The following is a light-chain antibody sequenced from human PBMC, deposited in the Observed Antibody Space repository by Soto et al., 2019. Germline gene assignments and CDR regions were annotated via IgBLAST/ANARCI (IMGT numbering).Light chain of an antibody. V-gene: IGKV1-5*03. CDR2: KAS. Sequence: IQMTQSPSTLSASVGDRVTITCRASQSISNWLAWHQQKPGKVPKILICKASSLESGVPSRFSGSRSGTEFTLTISSLQPDDFATYYCQQCKGYRWTFGQGTKVEIK. CDR3: QQCKGYRWT. CDR1: QSISNW. J-gene: IGKJ1*01.